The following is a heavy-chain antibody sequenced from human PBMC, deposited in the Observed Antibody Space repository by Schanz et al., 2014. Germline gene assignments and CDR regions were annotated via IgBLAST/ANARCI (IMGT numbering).Heavy chain of an antibody. CDR2: MNPNSGNP. Sequence: QVHLVQSGAEVKKPGSSVKVSCKASGGTFSSYSISWVRQAPGQGLEWLGWMNPNSGNPGFAQKLQGRVTMTADTSTSTAYMELSSLRYEDTALYYCARGYGDSPTDFWGQGTLVTVSS. J-gene: IGHJ4*02. CDR3: ARGYGDSPTDF. D-gene: IGHD4-17*01. V-gene: IGHV1-69*08. CDR1: GGTFSSYS.